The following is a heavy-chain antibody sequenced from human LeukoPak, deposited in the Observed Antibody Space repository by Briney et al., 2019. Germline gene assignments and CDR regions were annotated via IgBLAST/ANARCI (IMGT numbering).Heavy chain of an antibody. CDR1: GGSISSYY. CDR3: AREGVGYSSSWYDDCFDY. J-gene: IGHJ4*02. D-gene: IGHD6-13*01. Sequence: SETLSLTCTVSGGSISSYYWSWIRQPAGKGLEWIGRIYTSGSTNYNPSLKSRVTMSVDTSKNQFSLKLSSVTAADTAVYYCAREGVGYSSSWYDDCFDYWGQGTLVTVSS. CDR2: IYTSGST. V-gene: IGHV4-4*07.